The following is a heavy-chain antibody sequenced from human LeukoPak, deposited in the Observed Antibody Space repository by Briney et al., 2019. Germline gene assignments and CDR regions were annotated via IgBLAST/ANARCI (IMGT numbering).Heavy chain of an antibody. D-gene: IGHD4-17*01. Sequence: PSGTLSLTCAVSGGSISSSDWWSWPRQPPGKGLEWNGEIYHSGSTNYNPSLKSRVTISVDKSKNQFSLNLSSVAAADTAVYYCARERARYGDFEYWRQGILVTVSS. CDR1: GGSISSSDW. J-gene: IGHJ4*02. V-gene: IGHV4-4*02. CDR2: IYHSGST. CDR3: ARERARYGDFEY.